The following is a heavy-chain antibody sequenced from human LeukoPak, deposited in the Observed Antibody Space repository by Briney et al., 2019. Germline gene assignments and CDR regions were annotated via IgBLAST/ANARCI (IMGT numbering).Heavy chain of an antibody. CDR3: TTPTRAQKTFDY. CDR2: IKSETDGGTT. J-gene: IGHJ4*02. Sequence: GGSLRLSCAASGFTFSNAWMSWVRQAPGKVLEWVGRIKSETDGGTTDYAAPVKGRFTISRDDSKNTLYLQMNSLKTEDTAVYYCTTPTRAQKTFDYWGQGTLVTVSS. CDR1: GFTFSNAW. V-gene: IGHV3-15*01.